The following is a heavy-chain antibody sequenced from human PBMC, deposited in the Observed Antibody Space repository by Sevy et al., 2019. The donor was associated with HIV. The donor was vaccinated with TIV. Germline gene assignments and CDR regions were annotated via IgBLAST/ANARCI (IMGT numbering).Heavy chain of an antibody. CDR1: GGTFSSFA. J-gene: IGHJ2*01. CDR3: ARDNYGDFLGLFNL. V-gene: IGHV1-69*10. D-gene: IGHD4-17*01. Sequence: ASVKVSCKASGGTFSSFAINWVRQAPGQGLEWMGGIIPILGIANYGQKFQGRVTITADKSANIAYMELSSLRSEDTAVYYCARDNYGDFLGLFNLWGRGTLVTVSS. CDR2: IIPILGIA.